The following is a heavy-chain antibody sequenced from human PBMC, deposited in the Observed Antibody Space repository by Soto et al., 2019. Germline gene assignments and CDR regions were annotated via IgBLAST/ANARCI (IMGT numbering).Heavy chain of an antibody. D-gene: IGHD3-3*01. CDR2: ISGSGGST. Sequence: GGSVRLSCAASGFTFSSYAMSWVRQAPGKGLEWVSAISGSGGSTYYADSVKGRFTISRDNSKNTLYLQMNSLRAEDTAVYYCAKDDDFWSGNYALDICGQGPMVTVSS. CDR3: AKDDDFWSGNYALDI. CDR1: GFTFSSYA. J-gene: IGHJ3*02. V-gene: IGHV3-23*01.